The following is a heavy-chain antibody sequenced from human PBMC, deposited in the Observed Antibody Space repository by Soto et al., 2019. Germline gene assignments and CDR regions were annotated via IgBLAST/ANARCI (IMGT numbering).Heavy chain of an antibody. D-gene: IGHD6-13*01. CDR3: ARAAYGAAGDFDY. Sequence: SETLSLTCTVSGGSISRGGYYWSWIRQHPGKGLEWIGYIYYSGSTYYNPSLKSRVTISVDTSKNQFSLKLSSVTAADTAVYYCARAAYGAAGDFDYCGQGTLVIVSS. CDR1: GGSISRGGYY. CDR2: IYYSGST. V-gene: IGHV4-31*03. J-gene: IGHJ4*02.